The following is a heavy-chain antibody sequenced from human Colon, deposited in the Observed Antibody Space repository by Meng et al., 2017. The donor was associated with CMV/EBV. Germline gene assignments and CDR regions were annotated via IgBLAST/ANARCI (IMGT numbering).Heavy chain of an antibody. D-gene: IGHD2-2*01. J-gene: IGHJ6*02. CDR2: ISGYNGNT. CDR1: GYTFTGYY. CDR3: ARWGNCRSISCYVYNYYGMDV. V-gene: IGHV1-18*04. Sequence: ASVKVSCKASGYTFTGYYMHWVRQAPGQGLEWMGWISGYNGNTNYAQKFQGRFTMTTDTSTSTAYMELRSLRSDDTAVYYCARWGNCRSISCYVYNYYGMDVWGQGTTVTVSS.